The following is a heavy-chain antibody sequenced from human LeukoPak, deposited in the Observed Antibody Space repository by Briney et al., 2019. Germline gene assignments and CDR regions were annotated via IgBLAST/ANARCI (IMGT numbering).Heavy chain of an antibody. J-gene: IGHJ4*02. CDR1: GFTFISYT. CDR3: ATRAGSPMVY. D-gene: IGHD1-26*01. Sequence: GGSLRLSCAASGFTFISYTMTWVRQAPGKGLEWVSGISGSGANTYYADSVKGRFTISRDNFKNTLYLQLSSLRGDDTATYYCATRAGSPMVYWGQGTLVTVSS. V-gene: IGHV3-23*01. CDR2: ISGSGANT.